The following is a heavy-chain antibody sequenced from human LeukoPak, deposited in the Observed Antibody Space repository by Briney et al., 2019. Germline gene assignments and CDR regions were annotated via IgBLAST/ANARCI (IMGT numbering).Heavy chain of an antibody. Sequence: ASVEVSCKASGYTFTSYDINWVRQATGQGLEWMGWKNPNSGNTGYAQKFQGRVTMTRNTSISTAYMELSSLRSEDTAVYYCARGNLHSSGFDPWGQGTLVTVSS. CDR3: ARGNLHSSGFDP. CDR1: GYTFTSYD. CDR2: KNPNSGNT. V-gene: IGHV1-8*01. D-gene: IGHD3-10*01. J-gene: IGHJ5*02.